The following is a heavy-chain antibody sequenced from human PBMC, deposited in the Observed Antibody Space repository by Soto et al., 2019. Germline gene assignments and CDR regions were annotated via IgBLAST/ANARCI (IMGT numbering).Heavy chain of an antibody. Sequence: SVKVSCKASGFTFTSSAMQWVRQARGQRLEWIGWIVVGSGNTNYAQKFQERVTITRDMSTSTAYMELSSLRSEDTAVYYCAADPRYSGSYYDYYGMDVWGQGTTVTVSS. V-gene: IGHV1-58*02. D-gene: IGHD1-26*01. CDR1: GFTFTSSA. CDR2: IVVGSGNT. CDR3: AADPRYSGSYYDYYGMDV. J-gene: IGHJ6*02.